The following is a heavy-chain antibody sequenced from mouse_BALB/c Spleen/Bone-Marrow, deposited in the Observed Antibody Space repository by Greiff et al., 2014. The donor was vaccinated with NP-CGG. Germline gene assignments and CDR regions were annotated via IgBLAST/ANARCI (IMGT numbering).Heavy chain of an antibody. CDR3: ARDYDYGFAY. Sequence: QVQLQQSGAELVRPGVSVKISCKGSGYTFTDYAMHWVKQSHAKSLEWIGVISTYYGDASYNQKFKGKATMTVDKSSSTAYMELARLTSEDSAIYYCARDYDYGFAYWGQGTLVPVSA. CDR1: GYTFTDYA. D-gene: IGHD2-4*01. CDR2: ISTYYGDA. J-gene: IGHJ3*01. V-gene: IGHV1S137*01.